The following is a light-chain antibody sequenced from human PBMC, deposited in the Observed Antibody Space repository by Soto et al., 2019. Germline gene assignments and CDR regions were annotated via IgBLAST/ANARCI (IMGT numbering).Light chain of an antibody. CDR1: QSVLYSSNNKNY. V-gene: IGKV4-1*01. CDR3: QQYYTTLTWT. Sequence: DIVMTQSPDSLAVSLGERATINCKSSQSVLYSSNNKNYLAWYQQKPGQPPKLLIYWASTRESGVPDRFTGSGSGTDFTLTISSLQAEDVAVYYCQQYYTTLTWTFGQVIKVEIK. CDR2: WAS. J-gene: IGKJ1*01.